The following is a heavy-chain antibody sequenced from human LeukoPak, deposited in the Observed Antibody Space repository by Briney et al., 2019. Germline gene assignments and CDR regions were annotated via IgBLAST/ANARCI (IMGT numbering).Heavy chain of an antibody. CDR3: ARGPLIRMGGGGYYYFDY. J-gene: IGHJ4*02. CDR1: GYTFTGYY. Sequence: ASVKVSYKASGYTFTGYYMHWVRQAPGQGLEWMGWINPNSGGTNYAQKFQGRVTMTRDTSISTAYMELSRLRSDDTAVYYCARGPLIRMGGGGYYYFDYWGQGTLVTVSS. V-gene: IGHV1-2*02. D-gene: IGHD5-24*01. CDR2: INPNSGGT.